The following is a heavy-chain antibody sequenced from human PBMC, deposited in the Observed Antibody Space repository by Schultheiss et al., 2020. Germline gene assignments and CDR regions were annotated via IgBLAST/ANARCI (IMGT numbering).Heavy chain of an antibody. J-gene: IGHJ6*02. CDR3: ARRSTTVTRYYYYYYGMDV. CDR2: INPNSGGT. D-gene: IGHD4-17*01. Sequence: ASVKVSCRASGYTFTGYYMHWVRQAPGQGLEWMGWINPNSGGTNYAQKFQGRVTMTRDTSISTAYMELSSLRSEDTAVYYCARRSTTVTRYYYYYYGMDVWGQGTTVTVSS. CDR1: GYTFTGYY. V-gene: IGHV1-2*02.